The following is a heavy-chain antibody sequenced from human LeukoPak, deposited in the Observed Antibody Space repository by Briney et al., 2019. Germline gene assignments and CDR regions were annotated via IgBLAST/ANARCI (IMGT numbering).Heavy chain of an antibody. D-gene: IGHD3-22*01. V-gene: IGHV1-69*13. J-gene: IGHJ5*02. CDR2: IIPIFGTA. CDR3: ARDPYYYDSSGQTNWFDP. CDR1: GGTFSSYA. Sequence: SVKVSCKASGGTFSSYAINWVRQAPGQGLEWMGGIIPIFGTANYAQKFQGRVTITADEFTNTVYMELSSLRSEDTAVYYCARDPYYYDSSGQTNWFDPWGQGTLVTVSS.